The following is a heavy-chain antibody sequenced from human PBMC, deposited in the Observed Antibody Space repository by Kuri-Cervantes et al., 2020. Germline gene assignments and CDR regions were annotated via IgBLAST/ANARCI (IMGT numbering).Heavy chain of an antibody. CDR2: IKQDESEK. D-gene: IGHD6-13*01. CDR3: ANLIAPGYSSSWYFPGKPFDY. V-gene: IGHV3-7*01. J-gene: IGHJ4*02. Sequence: GGSLRLSCAASGFTFSTYWMIWVRQAPGKGPEWVANIKQDESEKYLVDSVRGRFAISRDNAKNSLYLQMNSLRAEDTAVYYCANLIAPGYSSSWYFPGKPFDYWGQGTLVTVSS. CDR1: GFTFSTYW.